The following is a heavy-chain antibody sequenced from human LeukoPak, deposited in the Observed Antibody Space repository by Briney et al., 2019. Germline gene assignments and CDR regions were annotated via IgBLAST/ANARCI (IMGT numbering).Heavy chain of an antibody. Sequence: PGGSLRLSCAASGFTFSSYGMSWVRQAPGKGLEWVSSISGSGGGTYYADSVKGRFTISRDNSKNTLWLQMNSLRGEDTAVYYCASADDFLTFDYWGQGSLVTVSS. J-gene: IGHJ4*02. D-gene: IGHD2-21*02. CDR1: GFTFSSYG. CDR3: ASADDFLTFDY. V-gene: IGHV3-23*01. CDR2: ISGSGGGT.